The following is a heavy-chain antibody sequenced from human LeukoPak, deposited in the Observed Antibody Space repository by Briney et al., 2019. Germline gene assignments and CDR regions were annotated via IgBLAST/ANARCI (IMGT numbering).Heavy chain of an antibody. CDR3: ARSRDDYNPLPFDS. CDR2: IYHSGST. V-gene: IGHV4-38-2*01. D-gene: IGHD5-24*01. CDR1: GYSISSRYY. Sequence: PSETLSLTCAVSGYSISSRYYWGWIRQPPGKGLEWIGSIYHSGSTYYNSSLKSRVTISLDTSKNQFSLKLRSVTAADTAVYYCARSRDDYNPLPFDSWGQGTLVTVSS. J-gene: IGHJ4*02.